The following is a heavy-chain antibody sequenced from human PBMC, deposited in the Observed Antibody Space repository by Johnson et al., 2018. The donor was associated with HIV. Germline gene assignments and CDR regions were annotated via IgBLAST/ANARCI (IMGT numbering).Heavy chain of an antibody. CDR3: ARDRLREGYAFDI. Sequence: VLLVESGGGLVQPGGSLRLSCAASGFTVSGDYMSWVSQAPGKGLEWVSGINWNGGGTGYVDSVKGRFTISRDNAKNSLYLQMNSLRAEDTALYYCARDRLREGYAFDIWGQGTMVTVSS. J-gene: IGHJ3*02. D-gene: IGHD1-26*01. V-gene: IGHV3-20*04. CDR2: INWNGGGT. CDR1: GFTVSGDY.